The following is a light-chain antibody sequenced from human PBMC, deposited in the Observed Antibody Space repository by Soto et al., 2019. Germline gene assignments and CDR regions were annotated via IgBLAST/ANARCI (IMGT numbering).Light chain of an antibody. Sequence: QSVLTQPPSASGTPGQRVTISCSGSSSNIGSNYVYWYQQPPGTAPKLLIYRNNQRPSGVPDRFSGSKSYTSASLAISGLRSEDEADYYCAAWDDSLSGYVFGTGTKLTVL. CDR3: AAWDDSLSGYV. V-gene: IGLV1-47*01. J-gene: IGLJ1*01. CDR2: RNN. CDR1: SSNIGSNY.